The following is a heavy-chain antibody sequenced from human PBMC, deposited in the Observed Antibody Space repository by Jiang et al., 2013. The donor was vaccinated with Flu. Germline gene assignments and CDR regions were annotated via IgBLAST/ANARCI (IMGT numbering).Heavy chain of an antibody. Sequence: SGAEVKKPGASVKVSCKASGYTFTSYYMHWVRQAPGQGLEWMGIINPSGGSTSYAQKFQGRVTMTRDTSTSTVYMELSSLRSEDTAVYYCARVHGVRSYYYDSSGYYLDYWGQGTLVTVSS. J-gene: IGHJ4*02. D-gene: IGHD3-22*01. CDR1: GYTFTSYY. V-gene: IGHV1-46*01. CDR3: ARVHGVRSYYYDSSGYYLDY. CDR2: INPSGGST.